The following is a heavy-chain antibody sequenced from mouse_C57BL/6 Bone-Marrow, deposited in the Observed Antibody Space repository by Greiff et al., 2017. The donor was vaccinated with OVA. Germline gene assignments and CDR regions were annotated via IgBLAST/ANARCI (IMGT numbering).Heavy chain of an antibody. Sequence: QVQLKQSGPELVKPGASVKISCKASGYAFSSSWMNWVKQRPGKGLEWIGRIYPGDGDTNYNVKFKGKATLTADKSSSTAYMQLSILTSEDSAVYFCAILWFRDYFDYWGQGTTLTVSS. J-gene: IGHJ2*01. V-gene: IGHV1-82*01. D-gene: IGHD2-2*01. CDR2: IYPGDGDT. CDR3: AILWFRDYFDY. CDR1: GYAFSSSW.